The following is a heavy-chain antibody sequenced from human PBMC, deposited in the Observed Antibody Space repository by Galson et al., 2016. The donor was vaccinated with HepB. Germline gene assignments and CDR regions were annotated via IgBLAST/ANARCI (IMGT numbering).Heavy chain of an antibody. Sequence: SETLSLTCTVAGGSISSNTHYWGWIRQPPGKGLEWIGSIYHNENTYYNPSLESRVTMSVDTSKNQFSLNLSSVTAADTAVYSCARHAYSSPRYYFDFWGQGRLITVSS. D-gene: IGHD4-11*01. J-gene: IGHJ4*02. V-gene: IGHV4-39*01. CDR3: ARHAYSSPRYYFDF. CDR2: IYHNENT. CDR1: GGSISSNTHY.